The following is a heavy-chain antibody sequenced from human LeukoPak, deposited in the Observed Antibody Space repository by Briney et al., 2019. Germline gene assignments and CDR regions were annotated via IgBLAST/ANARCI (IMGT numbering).Heavy chain of an antibody. CDR3: ARDFGDHRIDY. CDR2: IIYSGTT. J-gene: IGHJ4*02. V-gene: IGHV4-39*01. D-gene: IGHD4-17*01. Sequence: SETLSLTCTVSGGSISSGGYYWSWIRQHPGKGLEWIGSIIYSGTTHYDPSLRSRVTISVDTSKSQFSLRLTSVTAADTAVYYCARDFGDHRIDYWGQGTLVTVSS. CDR1: GGSISSGGYY.